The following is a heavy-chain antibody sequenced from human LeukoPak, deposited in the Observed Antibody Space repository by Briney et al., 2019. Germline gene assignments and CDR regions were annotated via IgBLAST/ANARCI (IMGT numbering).Heavy chain of an antibody. J-gene: IGHJ4*02. CDR1: GFTFSDPY. D-gene: IGHD5-18*01. CDR2: ISGSGTDI. Sequence: GGSLRLSCEASGFTFSDPYMSWIRQAPGKGLECLSYISGSGTDINYADSVRGRFTISRDNAKNLLYLQMNDLRLEDTGVYYCARTARHLDYWGQGTLVTVSS. CDR3: ARTARHLDY. V-gene: IGHV3-11*04.